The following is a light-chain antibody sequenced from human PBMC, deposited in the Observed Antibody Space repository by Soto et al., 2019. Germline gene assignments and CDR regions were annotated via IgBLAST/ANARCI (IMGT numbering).Light chain of an antibody. V-gene: IGKV3-20*01. CDR3: QQYGSSPPYT. Sequence: EIVLTQSPGTLSLSPGERATLSCRASQSVSNSYLAWYQQKPGQAPRLLIYGASIRATGIPDRFSGSGSGTDFTLIISRLEPEDFSVYYCQQYGSSPPYTFGQGTKLEIK. J-gene: IGKJ2*01. CDR2: GAS. CDR1: QSVSNSY.